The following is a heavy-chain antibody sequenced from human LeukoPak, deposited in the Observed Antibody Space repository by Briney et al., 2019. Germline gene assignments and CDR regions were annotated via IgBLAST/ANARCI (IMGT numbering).Heavy chain of an antibody. D-gene: IGHD4-17*01. CDR3: ARHSTAAAYFDY. V-gene: IGHV4-59*08. J-gene: IGHJ4*02. CDR1: GGSIRSYY. Sequence: SETLSLTCTVSGGSIRSYYWSWIRQPPGEGLEWIGYIYYSGNTNYNPSLKSRVTISVDTSKNQFSLKLSSVTAADTAVYYCARHSTAAAYFDYWGQGTLVTVSS. CDR2: IYYSGNT.